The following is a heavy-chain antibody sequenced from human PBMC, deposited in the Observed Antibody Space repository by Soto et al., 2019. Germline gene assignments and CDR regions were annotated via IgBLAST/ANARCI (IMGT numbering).Heavy chain of an antibody. V-gene: IGHV1-3*05. Sequence: QVQLVQSGAEEKKPGASVKVSCKASGYTFTGYAMHWVRQAPGQRLEWMGWINAGNGNTKYSQKFQDRVTITRDTSASTAYMELSSLRSEDPAVYSCARAVAVPADFDYWGQGTLVTVSS. CDR2: INAGNGNT. CDR1: GYTFTGYA. CDR3: ARAVAVPADFDY. D-gene: IGHD6-19*01. J-gene: IGHJ4*02.